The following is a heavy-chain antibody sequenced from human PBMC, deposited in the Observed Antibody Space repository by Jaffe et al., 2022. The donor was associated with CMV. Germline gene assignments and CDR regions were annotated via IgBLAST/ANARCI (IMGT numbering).Heavy chain of an antibody. Sequence: QVQLQQWGAGLLKPSETLSLTCAVYGGSFSGYYWSWIRQPPGKGLEWIGEINHSGSTNYNPSLKSRVTISVDTSKNQFSLKLSSVTAADTAVYYCARVVGQWLAQGAFWWFDPWGQGTLVTVSS. D-gene: IGHD6-19*01. CDR3: ARVVGQWLAQGAFWWFDP. J-gene: IGHJ5*02. CDR2: INHSGST. CDR1: GGSFSGYY. V-gene: IGHV4-34*01.